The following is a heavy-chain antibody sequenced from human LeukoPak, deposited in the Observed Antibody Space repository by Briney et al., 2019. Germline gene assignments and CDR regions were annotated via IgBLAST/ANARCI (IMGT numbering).Heavy chain of an antibody. CDR3: ARTCCPRRFFNWFDP. D-gene: IGHD3-3*01. CDR1: GFTFSSYG. J-gene: IGHJ5*02. CDR2: IQSDGNNK. V-gene: IGHV3-30*02. Sequence: PGGSLRLSCAASGFTFSSYGMHWVRQAPGKGLEWVAFIQSDGNNKYYADSVKGRFTISRDNSKNTLYMQMNSLRSEDTAVYYCARTCCPRRFFNWFDPWGQGTLVTVSS.